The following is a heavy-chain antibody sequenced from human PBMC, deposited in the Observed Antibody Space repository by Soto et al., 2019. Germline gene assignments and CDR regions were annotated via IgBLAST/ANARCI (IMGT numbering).Heavy chain of an antibody. J-gene: IGHJ4*02. Sequence: ASVKGSCKAYGYTFSSYGLSWVRQAPGQGLEWMGWISGYSGNTVYTQRFKGRLTMATDTSTGTAYMELRSLRSDDTAVYYCERNSYESSGYWDYWGQGTLVTVSS. CDR1: GYTFSSYG. CDR3: ERNSYESSGYWDY. CDR2: ISGYSGNT. D-gene: IGHD3-22*01. V-gene: IGHV1-18*01.